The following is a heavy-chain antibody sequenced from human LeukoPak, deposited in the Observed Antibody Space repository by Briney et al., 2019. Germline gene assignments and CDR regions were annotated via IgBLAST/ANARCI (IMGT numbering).Heavy chain of an antibody. D-gene: IGHD3-22*01. CDR2: ISSSGSFI. V-gene: IGHV3-21*04. J-gene: IGHJ4*02. Sequence: GGSLRLSCAASGFTFSSYSMNWVRQAPGKGLEWVSSISSSGSFIYYADSVKGRLTTSRDNAKNSLYLQMNSLRAEDTAVYYCARDKNFYHSGAFCPYYFDYWGQGTLVTVSS. CDR1: GFTFSSYS. CDR3: ARDKNFYHSGAFCPYYFDY.